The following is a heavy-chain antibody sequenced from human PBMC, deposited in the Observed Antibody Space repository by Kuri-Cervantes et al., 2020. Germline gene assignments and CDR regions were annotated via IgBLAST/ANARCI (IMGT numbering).Heavy chain of an antibody. CDR2: INPNSGGT. V-gene: IGHV1-2*02. D-gene: IGHD7-27*01. CDR3: ARDKPTGVFDY. Sequence: ASVKVSCKASGYTFTGYYMHWVRQAPGQGLEWMGWINPNSGGTNYAQKFQGRVTMTRDTSTSTVYMELSSLRSEDTAVYYCARDKPTGVFDYWGQGTLVTVSS. CDR1: GYTFTGYY. J-gene: IGHJ4*02.